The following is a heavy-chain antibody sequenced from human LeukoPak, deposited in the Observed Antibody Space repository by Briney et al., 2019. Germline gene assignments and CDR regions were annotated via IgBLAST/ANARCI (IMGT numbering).Heavy chain of an antibody. V-gene: IGHV3-30*03. D-gene: IGHD3-22*01. CDR3: AREAYDSSGYFWTYYFDY. CDR2: ISYDGSNK. CDR1: GFTFSSYG. J-gene: IGHJ4*02. Sequence: GGSLRLSCAASGFTFSSYGMHWVRQAPGKGLEWVAVISYDGSNKYYADSVKGRFTISRDNSKNTLYLQMNSLRAEDTAVYYCAREAYDSSGYFWTYYFDYWGQGTLVTVSS.